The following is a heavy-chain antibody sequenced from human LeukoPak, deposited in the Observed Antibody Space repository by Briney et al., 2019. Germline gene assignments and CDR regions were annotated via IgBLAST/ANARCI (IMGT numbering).Heavy chain of an antibody. CDR1: GGTFSSYA. Sequence: GASVKVSCKASGGTFSSYAISWVRQAPGQGLEWMGRIIPILGIANYAQKFQGRVTITADKSTSTAYMELSSLRSEDTAVYYCASLADSSSWYALWGQGTMVTVSS. CDR2: IIPILGIA. V-gene: IGHV1-69*04. J-gene: IGHJ3*01. D-gene: IGHD6-13*01. CDR3: ASLADSSSWYAL.